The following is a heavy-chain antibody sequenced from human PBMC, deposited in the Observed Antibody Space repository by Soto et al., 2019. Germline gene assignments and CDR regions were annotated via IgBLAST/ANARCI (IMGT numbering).Heavy chain of an antibody. V-gene: IGHV3-30-3*01. CDR2: ISYDGSNK. CDR3: ARDGSGWIGLDY. Sequence: PGGSLRLSCAASGFTFSSYAMHWVRQAPGKGLEWVAVISYDGSNKYYADSVKGRFTISRDNSKNTLYLQMNSLRAEDTAVYYCARDGSGWIGLDYWGQGTLVTVSS. D-gene: IGHD6-19*01. CDR1: GFTFSSYA. J-gene: IGHJ4*02.